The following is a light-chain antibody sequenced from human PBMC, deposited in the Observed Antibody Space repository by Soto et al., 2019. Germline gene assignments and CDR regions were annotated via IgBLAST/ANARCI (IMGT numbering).Light chain of an antibody. CDR1: QTVSSY. J-gene: IGKJ5*01. Sequence: EIVLTQSPATLSLSPGERATLFCRASQTVSSYLVWYQPKPGQAPRLLIYDATNRSTGVPARFSGSGSGTDFTLTISSLEPEDFAVYYCQQRSAWPITFGQGTRLEIK. CDR3: QQRSAWPIT. CDR2: DAT. V-gene: IGKV3-11*01.